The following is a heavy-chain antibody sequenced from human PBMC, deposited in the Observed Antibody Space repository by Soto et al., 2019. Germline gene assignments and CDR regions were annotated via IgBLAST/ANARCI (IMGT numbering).Heavy chain of an antibody. CDR2: ISGSGGST. Sequence: GGSLRLSCAASGFTFSSYAMSWVRQAAGKGLEWVSAISGSGGSTYYADSVKGRFTISRDNSKNTLYLQMNSLRAEDTAVYYCAKGSYYYDSSGYYQYDYWGQGTLVTVSS. V-gene: IGHV3-23*01. J-gene: IGHJ4*02. CDR3: AKGSYYYDSSGYYQYDY. CDR1: GFTFSSYA. D-gene: IGHD3-22*01.